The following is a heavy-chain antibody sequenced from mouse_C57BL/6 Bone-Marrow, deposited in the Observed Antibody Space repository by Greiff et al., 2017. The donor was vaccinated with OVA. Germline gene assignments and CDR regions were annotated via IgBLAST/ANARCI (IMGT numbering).Heavy chain of an antibody. D-gene: IGHD2-3*01. CDR3: ARSRWLLLDY. CDR2: IHPNSGST. Sequence: QVQLQQPGAELVKPGASVKLSCKASGYTFTSYWMHWVKQRPGQGLEWIGMIHPNSGSTNYNEKFKSKATLTVDKSASTAYMQPSSLTSEDSAVYYCARSRWLLLDYWGQGTTLTVSS. CDR1: GYTFTSYW. J-gene: IGHJ2*01. V-gene: IGHV1-64*01.